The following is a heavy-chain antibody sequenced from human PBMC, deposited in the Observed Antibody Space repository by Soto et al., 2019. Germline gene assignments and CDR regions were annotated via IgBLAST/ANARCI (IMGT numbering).Heavy chain of an antibody. V-gene: IGHV2-5*02. CDR1: GFSLSTSGVG. CDR2: IYWDDDK. D-gene: IGHD4-17*01. CDR3: AHKRADYGDYGVFDY. J-gene: IGHJ4*02. Sequence: QITLKESGPTLVKPTQTLTLTCTFSGFSLSTSGVGVGWIRQPPGKALEWLALIYWDDDKRYSPSLKSRLTIXXDXSXXQVGLTMTNMDPVDTATYYCAHKRADYGDYGVFDYWGQGTLVTVSS.